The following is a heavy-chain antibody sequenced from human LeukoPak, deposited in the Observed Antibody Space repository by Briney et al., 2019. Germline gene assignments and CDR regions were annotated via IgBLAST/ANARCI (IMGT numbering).Heavy chain of an antibody. CDR1: GFTFSTYG. Sequence: GGSLRLSCAASGFTFSTYGMHWVRQAPGKGLEWVAVIFYDAYNKYYADSVKGRFTISRDNSKNTLYLQMDSLRVEDTAVYYCARANSRWLDGDFAFDIWGQGTMVTVSS. CDR3: ARANSRWLDGDFAFDI. CDR2: IFYDAYNK. J-gene: IGHJ3*02. D-gene: IGHD6-19*01. V-gene: IGHV3-33*01.